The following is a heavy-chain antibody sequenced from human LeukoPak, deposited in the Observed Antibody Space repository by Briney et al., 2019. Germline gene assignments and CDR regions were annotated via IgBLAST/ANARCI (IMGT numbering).Heavy chain of an antibody. Sequence: GGSLRFSCAASAFTFSSYDMSWVRQAPGKGLEWLSVIYSGGSSYYADSVKGRFTISRDISKNTLYLQMNSLRAEDTAVYYCARVYYDGVPYWYFDLWGRGTLVTVSS. V-gene: IGHV3-53*01. CDR2: IYSGGSS. CDR3: ARVYYDGVPYWYFDL. J-gene: IGHJ2*01. D-gene: IGHD3-22*01. CDR1: AFTFSSYD.